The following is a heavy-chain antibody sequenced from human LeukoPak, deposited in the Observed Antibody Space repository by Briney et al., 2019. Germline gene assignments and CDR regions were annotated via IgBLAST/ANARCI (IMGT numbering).Heavy chain of an antibody. V-gene: IGHV3-30*10. CDR3: AKADPPHSVLVVYAIGGVDY. D-gene: IGHD2-8*01. J-gene: IGHJ4*02. CDR2: ISYGESNK. CDR1: RFTFSSYA. Sequence: QPGMSVTLSCAASRFTFSSYAMLWLRQAPGKGRVWGAVISYGESNKEDTDSVQGRFSISRANSKNTLYLQMNSLRADGAAVYYCAKADPPHSVLVVYAIGGVDYWGQRTLVTVTS.